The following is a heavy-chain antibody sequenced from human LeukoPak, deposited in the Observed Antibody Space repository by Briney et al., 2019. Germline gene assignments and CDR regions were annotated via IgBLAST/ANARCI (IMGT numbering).Heavy chain of an antibody. D-gene: IGHD2-2*01. Sequence: ASVKVSCKASGYTFTSYGISWVRQAPGQGLEWMGWISAYNGNTNYAQKLQGRVTMTTDTSTSTAYMELRSLRSDDTAVYYCARVPSYQLPRGPQYNWFDPRGQGTLVTVSS. CDR2: ISAYNGNT. CDR3: ARVPSYQLPRGPQYNWFDP. V-gene: IGHV1-18*01. CDR1: GYTFTSYG. J-gene: IGHJ5*02.